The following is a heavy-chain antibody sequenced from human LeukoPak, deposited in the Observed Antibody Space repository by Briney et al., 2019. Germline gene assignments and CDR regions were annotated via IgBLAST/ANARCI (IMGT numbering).Heavy chain of an antibody. CDR1: GGTFSSYT. D-gene: IGHD3-10*01. J-gene: IGHJ5*02. CDR3: AMVRGVYRSDWFDP. V-gene: IGHV1-46*03. Sequence: ASVKVSCKASGGTFSSYTISWVRQAPGQGLEWMGIINPSGGSTSYAQKFQGRVTMTRDMSTSTVYMELSSLRSEDTAVYYCAMVRGVYRSDWFDPWGQGTLVTVSS. CDR2: INPSGGST.